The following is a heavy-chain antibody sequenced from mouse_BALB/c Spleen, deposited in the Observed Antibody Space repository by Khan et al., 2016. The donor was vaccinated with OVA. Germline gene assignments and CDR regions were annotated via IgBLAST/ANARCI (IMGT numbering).Heavy chain of an antibody. J-gene: IGHJ3*01. Sequence: EVELVESGGGLVQPGGSLKLSCAASGFTFSNYAMSWVRQTPEKRLEWVASISSGGSTYYPDSVKGRFTISRDTARNILYLQMSSLRSEDTAMYYCARDYWFAYWGQGTLVTVSA. CDR2: ISSGGST. V-gene: IGHV5-6-5*01. CDR1: GFTFSNYA. CDR3: ARDYWFAY.